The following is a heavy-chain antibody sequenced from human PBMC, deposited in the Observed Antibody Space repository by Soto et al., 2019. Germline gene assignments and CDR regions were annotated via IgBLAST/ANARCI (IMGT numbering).Heavy chain of an antibody. V-gene: IGHV1-69*01. CDR2: IIPIFGTA. CDR3: GRKSSRDGWLDY. D-gene: IGHD3-10*01. J-gene: IGHJ4*02. Sequence: QVQLVQSGAEVKKPGSSVKVSCKASGGTFSSYAISWVRQAPGQGLEWMGGIIPIFGTANYAQKFQGRVKITADESTSTAYMELSSLRSEETAVYYCGRKSSRDGWLDYWGQGNLVTVSS. CDR1: GGTFSSYA.